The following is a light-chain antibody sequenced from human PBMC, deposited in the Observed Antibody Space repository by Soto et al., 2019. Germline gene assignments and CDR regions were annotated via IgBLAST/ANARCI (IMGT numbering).Light chain of an antibody. J-gene: IGKJ1*01. Sequence: DIQMNQSPSTLSASVGDRVTITCRASQSISNWLAWHQQKPGKVPKILIYKASSLESGVPSRFSGSGSGTEFTLTISSLQPDDFATYYCQQYNGYRWTFGQGTKVDI. CDR1: QSISNW. CDR2: KAS. V-gene: IGKV1-5*03. CDR3: QQYNGYRWT.